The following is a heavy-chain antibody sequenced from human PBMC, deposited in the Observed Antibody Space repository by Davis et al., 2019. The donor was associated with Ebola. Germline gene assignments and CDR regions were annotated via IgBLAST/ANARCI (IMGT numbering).Heavy chain of an antibody. CDR3: AKEGYSSGVAPAFDM. Sequence: GESLKISCAASGFTFSSNWMHWVRQVPGKGLLWVSRINPDGSSTSYADSVKGRFTISRDNAKNTLYLQMNSLRGEDTAVYYCAKEGYSSGVAPAFDMWGQGTMVTVSS. D-gene: IGHD6-25*01. V-gene: IGHV3-74*01. CDR2: INPDGSST. J-gene: IGHJ3*02. CDR1: GFTFSSNW.